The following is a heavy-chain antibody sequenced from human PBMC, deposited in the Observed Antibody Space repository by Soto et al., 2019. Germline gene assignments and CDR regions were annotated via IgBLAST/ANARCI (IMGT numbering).Heavy chain of an antibody. V-gene: IGHV1-58*01. Sequence: ASVKVSCKASGFTFSSSAVQWVRQARGQRLEWIGKIVVGSGNTNYAQKFQERVTITRDMSTSTAYMELRSLRSDDTAVYYCARDSSSWYSKYNWFDPWGQGTLVTVSS. D-gene: IGHD6-13*01. CDR1: GFTFSSSA. CDR2: IVVGSGNT. J-gene: IGHJ5*02. CDR3: ARDSSSWYSKYNWFDP.